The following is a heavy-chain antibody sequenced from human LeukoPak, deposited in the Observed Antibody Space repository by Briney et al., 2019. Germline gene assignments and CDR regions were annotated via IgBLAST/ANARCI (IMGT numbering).Heavy chain of an antibody. CDR2: IKSKTDGGTT. Sequence: GGSLRLSCAASGFTFSSYSMNWVRQAPGKGLEWVGRIKSKTDGGTTDYAAPVKGRFTISRDDSKNTLYLQMNSLKTEDTAVYYCTTDHDYSTFDYWGQGTLVAVSS. V-gene: IGHV3-15*01. CDR3: TTDHDYSTFDY. CDR1: GFTFSSYS. D-gene: IGHD4-11*01. J-gene: IGHJ4*02.